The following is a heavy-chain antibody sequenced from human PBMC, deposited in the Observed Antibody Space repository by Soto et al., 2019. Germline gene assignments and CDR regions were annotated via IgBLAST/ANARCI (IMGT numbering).Heavy chain of an antibody. V-gene: IGHV3-7*01. Sequence: EVQLVESGGDLVQPGGSLRLSCAASGFTFSSYWMNWVRQAPGKGLEWVASIKPDGSEKYYVDSVKGRFTISRDNAQRSLYLQMNSLRAEDAALFYCARGGFFWGAYHSYAFDAWGQGTVVTVSS. CDR2: IKPDGSEK. CDR1: GFTFSSYW. CDR3: ARGGFFWGAYHSYAFDA. J-gene: IGHJ3*01. D-gene: IGHD3-16*02.